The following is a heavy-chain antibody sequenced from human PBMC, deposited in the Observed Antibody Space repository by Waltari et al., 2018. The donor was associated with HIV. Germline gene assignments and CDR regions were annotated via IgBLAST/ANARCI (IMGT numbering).Heavy chain of an antibody. J-gene: IGHJ4*02. Sequence: ELVESGGGLVKPGGSLRLSCAASGFSFSDSSMNWVRQAPGKGREWGASISSASAYKYYANSGKGRFTISRDNARNSLYLQMNSLRAEDTAVYYCARDPSMIVVVAGRDFDYWGPGSLVTVS. CDR2: ISSASAYK. CDR1: GFSFSDSS. D-gene: IGHD3-22*01. CDR3: ARDPSMIVVVAGRDFDY. V-gene: IGHV3-21*01.